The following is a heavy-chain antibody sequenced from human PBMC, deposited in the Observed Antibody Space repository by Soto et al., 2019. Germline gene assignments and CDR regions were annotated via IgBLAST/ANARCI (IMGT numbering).Heavy chain of an antibody. D-gene: IGHD3-9*01. CDR1: GGYISSSSYY. CDR3: ARHLARYFDWLFKPHFDY. CDR2: IYYSGST. J-gene: IGHJ4*02. Sequence: PSETLSLTCSVSGGYISSSSYYWGWIRQPPGKGLEWIGSIYYSGSTYYNPSLKSRVTISVDTSKNQFSLKLSSVTAADTAVYYCARHLARYFDWLFKPHFDYWGQGTLVTVSS. V-gene: IGHV4-39*01.